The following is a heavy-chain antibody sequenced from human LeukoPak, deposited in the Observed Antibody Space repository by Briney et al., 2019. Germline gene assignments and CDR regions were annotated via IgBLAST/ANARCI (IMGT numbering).Heavy chain of an antibody. V-gene: IGHV3-53*01. CDR2: IHSGGRT. D-gene: IGHD3-22*01. CDR1: GFTVSSND. CDR3: AIYDSSGYYNY. Sequence: GGSLRLSCAASGFTVSSNDMSWVRQAPGKGLEWVSVIHSGGRTFYADSVKGRFTISRDNSKNTLYLQMNSLRAEDTAVYYCAIYDSSGYYNYWGQGTLVTVSS. J-gene: IGHJ4*02.